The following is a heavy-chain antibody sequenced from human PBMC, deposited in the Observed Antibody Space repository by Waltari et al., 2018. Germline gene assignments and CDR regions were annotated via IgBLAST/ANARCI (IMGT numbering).Heavy chain of an antibody. Sequence: QVQLQQWGAGLLKPSETLSLTCAVYGGSFSVYYWRWLRQPPGKGLEWIGEINHSGSTNYNPSLKSRVTISVDTSKNQFSLKLSSVTAADTAVYYCARRVYYDSSGYPLWGQGTLVTVSS. CDR3: ARRVYYDSSGYPL. CDR2: INHSGST. D-gene: IGHD3-22*01. V-gene: IGHV4-34*01. J-gene: IGHJ4*02. CDR1: GGSFSVYY.